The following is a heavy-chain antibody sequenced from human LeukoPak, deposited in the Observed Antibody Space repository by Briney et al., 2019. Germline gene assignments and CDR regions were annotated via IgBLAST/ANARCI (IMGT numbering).Heavy chain of an antibody. CDR1: GYTFTGYY. Sequence: ASVKASCKASGYTFTGYYMHWVRQAPGQGLEWMGWINPNSGGTNYAQKFQGRVTMTRDMSTSTVYMELSSLRSEDTAVYYCARGIQLWLNYYYYYMDVWGKGTTVTVSS. CDR2: INPNSGGT. V-gene: IGHV1-2*02. J-gene: IGHJ6*03. D-gene: IGHD5-18*01. CDR3: ARGIQLWLNYYYYYMDV.